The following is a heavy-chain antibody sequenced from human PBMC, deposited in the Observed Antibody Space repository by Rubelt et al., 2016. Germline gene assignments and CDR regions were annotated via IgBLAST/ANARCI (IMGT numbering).Heavy chain of an antibody. Sequence: QVQLVQSGAEVKKPGASVKVSCKASGYTFTSYYMHWVRQAPGQGLEWMGIINPSGGSTSYAQKFQGRVPMTRDTSTSTVYMALGSLGSEDTAMYYCARDRVSGIAAVGEYWGQGTLVTVSS. CDR3: ARDRVSGIAAVGEY. CDR2: INPSGGST. D-gene: IGHD6-13*01. V-gene: IGHV1-46*01. CDR1: GYTFTSYY. J-gene: IGHJ4*02.